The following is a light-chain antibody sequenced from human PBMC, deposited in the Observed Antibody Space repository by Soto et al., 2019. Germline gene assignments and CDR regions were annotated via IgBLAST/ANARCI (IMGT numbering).Light chain of an antibody. Sequence: EVFLTQSPGTVSLCPGGRATLSCGASESVSRRLDWYQQRPGQSPRLLISGASMRASGVPVRLIGSGSGTDLTLTITRLEHEEFAVYYCQQYGGSTITFGLGTRLEI. V-gene: IGKV3-20*01. CDR3: QQYGGSTIT. CDR1: ESVSRR. CDR2: GAS. J-gene: IGKJ5*01.